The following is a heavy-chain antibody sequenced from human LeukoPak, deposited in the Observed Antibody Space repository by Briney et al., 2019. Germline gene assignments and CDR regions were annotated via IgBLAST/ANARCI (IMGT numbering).Heavy chain of an antibody. CDR2: IYYSGTA. CDR1: GGSIDSNS. D-gene: IGHD6-13*01. CDR3: ARRSSSWKNWFDP. J-gene: IGHJ5*02. V-gene: IGHV4-59*01. Sequence: NSSETLSLTCTVSGGSIDSNSWTWMRQPPGKGLEWSGYIYYSGTANYNPSLKSRVTMSVDMSKNQFSLKLSSVTAADTAVYYCARRSSSWKNWFDPWGQGTLVTVSS.